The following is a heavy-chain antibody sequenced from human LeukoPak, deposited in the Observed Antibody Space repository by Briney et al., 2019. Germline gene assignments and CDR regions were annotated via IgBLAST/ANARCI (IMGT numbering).Heavy chain of an antibody. Sequence: SETLSLTCAVYGGSFSGDYWSWIRQPPGKGLEWIGEINRRGSTNYNPSLKSRVTILVDTSKNQFSLKLSSVTAADTAVYYCARGWSYYDSSGYYNIDYWGQGTLVTVSS. CDR1: GGSFSGDY. D-gene: IGHD3-22*01. CDR3: ARGWSYYDSSGYYNIDY. V-gene: IGHV4-34*01. CDR2: INRRGST. J-gene: IGHJ4*02.